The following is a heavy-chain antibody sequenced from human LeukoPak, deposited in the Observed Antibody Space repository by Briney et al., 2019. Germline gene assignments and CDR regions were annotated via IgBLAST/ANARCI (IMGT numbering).Heavy chain of an antibody. CDR1: GGSISSYY. CDR2: VHYSGST. Sequence: SGTLSLTCTVSGGSISSYYWSWIRQPPGKGLEWIGNVHYSGSTNYNPSLKSRVTVSVDTSKNQFSLKLSSVTAADTAMYYCARGQSGTIYYWGQGTLVTVSS. V-gene: IGHV4-59*01. D-gene: IGHD3-3*01. CDR3: ARGQSGTIYY. J-gene: IGHJ4*02.